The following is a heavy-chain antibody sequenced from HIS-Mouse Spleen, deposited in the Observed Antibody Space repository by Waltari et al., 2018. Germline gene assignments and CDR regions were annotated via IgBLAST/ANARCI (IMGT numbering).Heavy chain of an antibody. Sequence: QLQLQESGPGLVKPSETLSLTCTLSGGSISRSRYFRGWIRQPPGKGLEWIGSIYYSGSTYYNPSLKSRVTISVDTSKTQFSLKLSSVTAADTAVYYCAREIPYSSSWYDWYFDLWGRGTLVTVSS. D-gene: IGHD6-13*01. CDR3: AREIPYSSSWYDWYFDL. J-gene: IGHJ2*01. CDR1: GGSISRSRYF. V-gene: IGHV4-39*07. CDR2: IYYSGST.